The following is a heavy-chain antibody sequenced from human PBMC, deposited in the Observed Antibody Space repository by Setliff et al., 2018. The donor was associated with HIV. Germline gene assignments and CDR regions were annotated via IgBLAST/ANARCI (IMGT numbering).Heavy chain of an antibody. CDR2: GHHSGHT. CDR1: GVSITSHY. V-gene: IGHV4-4*09. Sequence: PSETLSLTCTVSGVSITSHYWNWIRQSPGKGLEWIGFGHHSGHTRQNPSLKSRLSMSLDASTSQFSLRLNSLTAADTAMYYCARFARDPTDWGRGILVTVSS. CDR3: ARFARDPTD. J-gene: IGHJ4*02.